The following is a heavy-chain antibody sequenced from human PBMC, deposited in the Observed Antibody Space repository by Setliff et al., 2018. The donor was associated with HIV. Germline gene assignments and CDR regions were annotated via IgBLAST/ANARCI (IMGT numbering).Heavy chain of an antibody. Sequence: GGSLRLSCAASGFTFTNAWMNWVRQAPGKGLEWVSSISNSNSYIYYGDSVKGRFTISRDNAKNSLYLQMNSLRAEDTAVYYCARVRLYNTALDYWGQGTLVTVSS. CDR1: GFTFTNAW. CDR2: ISNSNSYI. CDR3: ARVRLYNTALDY. V-gene: IGHV3-21*01. D-gene: IGHD3-3*01. J-gene: IGHJ4*02.